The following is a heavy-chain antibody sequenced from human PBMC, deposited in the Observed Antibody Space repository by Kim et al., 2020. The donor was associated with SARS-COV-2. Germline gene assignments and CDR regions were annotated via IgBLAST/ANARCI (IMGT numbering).Heavy chain of an antibody. V-gene: IGHV3-11*06. CDR1: GFTFSDYY. D-gene: IGHD2-15*01. CDR3: ARDCSGGSCYGY. Sequence: GGSLRLSCVASGFTFSDYYMSWIRQAPGKGLEWVSYISSSSSYTNYADSVKGRFTISRDNAKNSLYLQMNSLRAEDTAVYYCARDCSGGSCYGYWGQGTLVTVSS. J-gene: IGHJ4*02. CDR2: ISSSSSYT.